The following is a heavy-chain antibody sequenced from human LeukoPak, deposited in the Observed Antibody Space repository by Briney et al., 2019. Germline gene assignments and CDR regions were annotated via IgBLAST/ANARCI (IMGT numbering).Heavy chain of an antibody. J-gene: IGHJ4*02. CDR3: APNSGFSSGWFTG. D-gene: IGHD6-19*01. V-gene: IGHV1-2*02. Sequence: ASVKVSCKAAEYTFTAQYLQWVRQAPGQGLEWMGWVNPNSGGTRYAPHFQGRVLMTSDTSISTAYMELERLTSGDSVVYFCAPNSGFSSGWFTGWGQGTLVIVSS. CDR2: VNPNSGGT. CDR1: EYTFTAQY.